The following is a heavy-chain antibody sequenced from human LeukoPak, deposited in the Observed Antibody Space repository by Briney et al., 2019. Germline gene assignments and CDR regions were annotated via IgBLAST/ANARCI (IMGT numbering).Heavy chain of an antibody. CDR3: AKDRSSGRDTGGFDI. CDR1: GFTFDDYA. Sequence: GRSLRLSCAASGFTFDDYAKHWVRQAPGKGLEWVSGTSWNSGSIGYADSVKGRFTISRDNAKNSLYLQMNSLRAEDTALYYCAKDRSSGRDTGGFDIWGQGTMVTVSS. CDR2: TSWNSGSI. D-gene: IGHD3-22*01. J-gene: IGHJ3*02. V-gene: IGHV3-9*01.